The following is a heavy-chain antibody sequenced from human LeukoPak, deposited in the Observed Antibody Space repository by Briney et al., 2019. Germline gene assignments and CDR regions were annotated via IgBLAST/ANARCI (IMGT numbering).Heavy chain of an antibody. J-gene: IGHJ4*02. CDR3: ARSYYDFWSGYYSVSRYFDY. D-gene: IGHD3-3*01. CDR2: ISAYNGNT. Sequence: GSSVKVSCKASGYTFTSYGISWVRQAPGQGLEWMGWISAYNGNTNYAQKLQGRVTMTTDTSTSTAYMELRSLRSDDTAVYYCARSYYDFWSGYYSVSRYFDYWGQGTLVTVSS. V-gene: IGHV1-18*01. CDR1: GYTFTSYG.